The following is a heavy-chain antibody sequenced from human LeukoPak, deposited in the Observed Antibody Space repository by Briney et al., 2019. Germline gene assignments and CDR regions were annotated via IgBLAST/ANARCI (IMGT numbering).Heavy chain of an antibody. J-gene: IGHJ4*02. CDR2: INPSGGST. CDR1: GYTFTSYY. CDR3: ARYTAMGDFDY. Sequence: ASVKVSCKASGYTFTSYYMHWVRQAPGQGLEWMGIINPSGGSTSYAQKFQGRVTMTRDASTSTVYMELSSLRSEDTAVYYCARYTAMGDFDYWGQGTLVTVSS. V-gene: IGHV1-46*01. D-gene: IGHD5-18*01.